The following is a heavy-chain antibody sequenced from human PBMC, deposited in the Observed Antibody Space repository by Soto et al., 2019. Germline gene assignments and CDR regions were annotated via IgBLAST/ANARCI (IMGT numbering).Heavy chain of an antibody. J-gene: IGHJ6*02. CDR1: GYAFSIYY. D-gene: IGHD3-9*01. CDR2: INPSGGST. CDR3: ARDSDVLRYFDWPHYGMDV. V-gene: IGHV1-46*01. Sequence: ASVNVSWKAAGYAFSIYYMHWVRQAPGQGLEWMGIINPSGGSTSYAQKFQGRVTMTRDTSTSTVYMELSSLRSEDTAVYYCARDSDVLRYFDWPHYGMDVWGQGTTVTVSS.